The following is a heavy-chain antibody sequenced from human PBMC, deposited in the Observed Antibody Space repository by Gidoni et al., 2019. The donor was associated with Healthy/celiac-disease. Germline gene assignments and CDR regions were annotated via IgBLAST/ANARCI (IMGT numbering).Heavy chain of an antibody. V-gene: IGHV1-18*01. D-gene: IGHD2-21*02. J-gene: IGHJ4*02. CDR2: ISAYNGNT. CDR3: AREGEYCGGDCYSSY. CDR1: GYTFTSYG. Sequence: QVQLVQSGSEVQKPGASVKVSCKASGYTFTSYGISWVRQAPGQGLEWMGWISAYNGNTNYAQKLQGRVTMTTDTSTSTADMELRSLRSDDTAVYYCAREGEYCGGDCYSSYWGQGTLVTVSS.